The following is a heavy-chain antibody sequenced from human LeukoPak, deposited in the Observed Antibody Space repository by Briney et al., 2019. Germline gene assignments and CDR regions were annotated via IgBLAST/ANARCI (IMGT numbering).Heavy chain of an antibody. CDR1: GFTFSGSA. CDR3: TSPGREMASGDYFDY. D-gene: IGHD5-24*01. V-gene: IGHV3-73*01. J-gene: IGHJ4*02. Sequence: GGSLRLSCAASGFTFSGSAMHWVRQASGKGLEWVGRIRSKANSYATAYAASVKGRFTISRDDSKNTAYLQMNSLKTEDTAVYYCTSPGREMASGDYFDYWGQGTLVTVSS. CDR2: IRSKANSYAT.